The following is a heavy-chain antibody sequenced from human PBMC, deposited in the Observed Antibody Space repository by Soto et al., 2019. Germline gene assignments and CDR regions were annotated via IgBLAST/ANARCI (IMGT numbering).Heavy chain of an antibody. V-gene: IGHV3-21*01. CDR2: ISSNSNYI. CDR1: GFTFSTYT. J-gene: IGHJ4*02. D-gene: IGHD3-10*01. Sequence: EVHLVESGGGLVKPGGSLRLSCAASGFTFSTYTMNWVRQAPGKGLEWVSSISSNSNYIYYADSVKGRFTISRANAKNSLYLQMNSLRVEDTAVYYCARGYGSGDYWGQGTLVTVSS. CDR3: ARGYGSGDY.